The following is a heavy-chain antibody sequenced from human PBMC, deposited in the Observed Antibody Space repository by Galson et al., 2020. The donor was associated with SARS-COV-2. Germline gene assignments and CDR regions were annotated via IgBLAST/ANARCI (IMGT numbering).Heavy chain of an antibody. Sequence: SETLSLTCAVSGGSISSGGYSWSWIRQPPGKGLEWIGYIYHSGSTYYNPSLKSRVTISVDRSKNQFSLKLSSVTAADTAVYYCARVYRGDYSNYYFDYWGQGTLVTVSS. CDR2: IYHSGST. CDR1: GGSISSGGYS. D-gene: IGHD4-4*01. CDR3: ARVYRGDYSNYYFDY. V-gene: IGHV4-30-2*01. J-gene: IGHJ4*02.